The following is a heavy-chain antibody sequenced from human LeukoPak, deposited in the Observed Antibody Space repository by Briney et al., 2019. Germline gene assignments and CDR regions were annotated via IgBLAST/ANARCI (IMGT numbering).Heavy chain of an antibody. CDR3: ARETIIVGRAEFGP. CDR2: IYYSGIT. Sequence: SETLSRTCTGSGGSISSYYWSWLRQPPGKGLEWIGYIYYSGITNYNPSLKSRVTISVDTSKNQFSLKLSSVTAADTAVYYCARETIIVGRAEFGPWGQGTLVTVSS. CDR1: GGSISSYY. J-gene: IGHJ5*02. V-gene: IGHV4-59*01. D-gene: IGHD3-22*01.